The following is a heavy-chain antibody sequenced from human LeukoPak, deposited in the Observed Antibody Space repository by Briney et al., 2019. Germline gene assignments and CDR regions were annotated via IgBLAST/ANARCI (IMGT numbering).Heavy chain of an antibody. CDR1: GGSISSYY. Sequence: PSETLSLTCTVSGGSISSYYWSWIRQPAGKGLEWIGRIDASGNPNYNPSLRSRLTMSVDTSKNQFSLNLRFVTAADTAVFYCARGFEYSTSSRLGYYYFYMDVWGIGTTVTVSS. J-gene: IGHJ6*03. D-gene: IGHD6-6*01. V-gene: IGHV4-4*07. CDR3: ARGFEYSTSSRLGYYYFYMDV. CDR2: IDASGNP.